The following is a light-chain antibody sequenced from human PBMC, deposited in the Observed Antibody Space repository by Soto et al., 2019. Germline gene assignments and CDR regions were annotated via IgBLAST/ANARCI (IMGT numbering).Light chain of an antibody. J-gene: IGKJ2*01. CDR2: GAS. Sequence: ENVLTQSPGTLSLSPGERATLSCRASRSVSTSSLAWYQQKPGQAPRLLIYGASNRATGIPDRFSGSGSGTDFTLTISRLEPEDFAVYYCQQYGSSPRTFGLVTKLEIK. CDR1: RSVSTSS. CDR3: QQYGSSPRT. V-gene: IGKV3-20*01.